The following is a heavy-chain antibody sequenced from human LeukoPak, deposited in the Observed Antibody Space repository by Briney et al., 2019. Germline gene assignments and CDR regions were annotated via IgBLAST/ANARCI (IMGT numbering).Heavy chain of an antibody. Sequence: SETLSLTCAVYGGSFSGYYWSWIRQPPGKGLERIGEINHSGSTNYNPSLKSRVTISVDTSKNQFSLKLSSVTAADTAVYYCARLGMNYDILTGFDYWGQGTLVTVSS. D-gene: IGHD3-9*01. J-gene: IGHJ4*02. V-gene: IGHV4-34*01. CDR2: INHSGST. CDR3: ARLGMNYDILTGFDY. CDR1: GGSFSGYY.